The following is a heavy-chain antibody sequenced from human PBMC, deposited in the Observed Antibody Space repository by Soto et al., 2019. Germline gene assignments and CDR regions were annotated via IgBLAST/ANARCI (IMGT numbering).Heavy chain of an antibody. V-gene: IGHV3-21*01. Sequence: EVQLVESGGGLVKPGGSLRLSCAASGFTFSSYTMAWVRQAPGKGLEWVSSISSSSSYIYYADSVKGRFTISRDNAKNSLYLQMNSLRADGTSLYYCARALSDQYGTGWFDPWGQGTLVTVSS. CDR1: GFTFSSYT. CDR2: ISSSSSYI. D-gene: IGHD3-10*01. J-gene: IGHJ5*02. CDR3: ARALSDQYGTGWFDP.